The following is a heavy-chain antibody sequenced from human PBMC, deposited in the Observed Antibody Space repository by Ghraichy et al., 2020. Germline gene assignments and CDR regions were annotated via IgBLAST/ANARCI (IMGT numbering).Heavy chain of an antibody. Sequence: GGSLKLSCAASGFTFSIYSMNWVRQAPGKGLEWVSHISTSSGTIYYADSVKGRFTISRDNAKNSLYLQMDSLRAEDTAVYYCARGQSWPPFLDLWGQGTLVTVSS. CDR1: GFTFSIYS. J-gene: IGHJ5*02. CDR3: ARGQSWPPFLDL. CDR2: ISTSSGTI. D-gene: IGHD3-3*01. V-gene: IGHV3-48*01.